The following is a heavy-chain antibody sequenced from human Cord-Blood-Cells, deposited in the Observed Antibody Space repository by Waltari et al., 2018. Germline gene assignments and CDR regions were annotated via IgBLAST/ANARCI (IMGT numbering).Heavy chain of an antibody. Sequence: QLQLQESGPGLVKPSETPSLTCTVSGGSISSSSYYWGWIRQPPGKGLEWIGSIYYSGSTYYNPSLKSRVTISVDTSKNQFSLKLSSVTAADTAVYYCARQVIAAADAFDIWGQGTMVTVSS. D-gene: IGHD6-13*01. J-gene: IGHJ3*02. CDR3: ARQVIAAADAFDI. CDR1: GGSISSSSYY. V-gene: IGHV4-39*01. CDR2: IYYSGST.